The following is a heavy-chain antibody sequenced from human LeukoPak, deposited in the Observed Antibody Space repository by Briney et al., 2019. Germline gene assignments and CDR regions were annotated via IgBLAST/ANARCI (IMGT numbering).Heavy chain of an antibody. CDR1: GGSISSSSYY. D-gene: IGHD6-13*01. Sequence: PSETLSLTCTVSGGSISSSSYYLGWIRQPPGKVLEWIGSIYYIGSTYYNPSPNSRVTISVDTSKNQFSLKLSSVTAADTAVYSCARHAAAAAAHFDYWGQGTLVTVSS. J-gene: IGHJ4*02. CDR3: ARHAAAAAAHFDY. CDR2: IYYIGST. V-gene: IGHV4-39*01.